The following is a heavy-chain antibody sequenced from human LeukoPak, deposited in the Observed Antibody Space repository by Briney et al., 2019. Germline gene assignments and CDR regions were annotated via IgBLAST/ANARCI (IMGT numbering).Heavy chain of an antibody. D-gene: IGHD2-2*01. Sequence: SETLSLTCTVSGGSISSGDYYWSWIRQPPGKGLEWIGYIYYSGSTYYNPSLKSRVTISVDTSKNQFSLKLSSVTAADTAVYYCARVRSQLLSVWFDPWGQRTLVTVSS. J-gene: IGHJ5*02. CDR2: IYYSGST. CDR3: ARVRSQLLSVWFDP. CDR1: GGSISSGDYY. V-gene: IGHV4-30-4*08.